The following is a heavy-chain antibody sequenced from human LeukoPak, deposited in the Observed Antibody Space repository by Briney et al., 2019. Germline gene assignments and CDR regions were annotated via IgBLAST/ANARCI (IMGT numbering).Heavy chain of an antibody. CDR3: ARPLEATVTVPFDY. D-gene: IGHD4-17*01. J-gene: IGHJ4*02. CDR1: GVSISGYY. CDR2: ISSSGST. V-gene: IGHV4-59*08. Sequence: PSETLSLTCTVSGVSISGYYWGWIRQPPGKGLEWIGYISSSGSTNYNPSLKSRVTLSIDTSKNQFSLRLSSLTAADTAVYYCARPLEATVTVPFDYWGQGTLVIVSS.